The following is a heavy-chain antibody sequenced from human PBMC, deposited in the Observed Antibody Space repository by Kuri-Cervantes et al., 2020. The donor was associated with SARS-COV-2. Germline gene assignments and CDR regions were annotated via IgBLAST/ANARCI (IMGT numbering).Heavy chain of an antibody. D-gene: IGHD2-15*01. Sequence: GESLKIFCAASGFTFSSYGMHWVRQATGKGLEWVSAIGTAGDTYYPGSVKGRFTISQENAKNSLYLQMNGLRAEDTAVYYCARGDLGYCSGGSCYNWFDPWGQGTLVTDSS. J-gene: IGHJ5*02. CDR3: ARGDLGYCSGGSCYNWFDP. CDR1: GFTFSSYG. CDR2: IGTAGDT. V-gene: IGHV3-13*01.